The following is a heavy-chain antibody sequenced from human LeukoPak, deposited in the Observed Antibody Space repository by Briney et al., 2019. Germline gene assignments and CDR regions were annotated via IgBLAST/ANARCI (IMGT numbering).Heavy chain of an antibody. CDR1: GGSISSYY. Sequence: PSETLSLTCTVPGGSISSYYWSWIRQPAGKGLEWIGRIYTSGSTNYNPSLKSRVTLSVDTSKNQFSLKLTSVTAADTAVYYCARLYLPATRFDYWGQGTLVTVSS. CDR2: IYTSGST. CDR3: ARLYLPATRFDY. D-gene: IGHD5-24*01. V-gene: IGHV4-4*07. J-gene: IGHJ4*02.